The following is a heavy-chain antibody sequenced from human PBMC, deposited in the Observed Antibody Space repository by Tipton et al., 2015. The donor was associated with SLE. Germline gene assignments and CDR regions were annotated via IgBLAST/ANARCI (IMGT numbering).Heavy chain of an antibody. Sequence: TLSLTCTVSGGSFSGYYWSWIRQPPGKGLEWIGEINHSGSTNYNPSLKSRVTISVDTSKNQFSLKLSSVTAADTAVYYCARLLRYFDWLNGIDYWGQGTLVTVSS. D-gene: IGHD3-9*01. CDR1: GGSFSGYY. J-gene: IGHJ4*02. V-gene: IGHV4-34*01. CDR3: ARLLRYFDWLNGIDY. CDR2: INHSGST.